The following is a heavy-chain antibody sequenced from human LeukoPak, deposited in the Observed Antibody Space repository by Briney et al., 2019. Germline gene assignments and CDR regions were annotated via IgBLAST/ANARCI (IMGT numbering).Heavy chain of an antibody. CDR3: ARDRVVVVPAAMDDPYYYYGMDV. D-gene: IGHD2-2*01. V-gene: IGHV4-4*07. Sequence: KPSETLSLTCTVSGGSISSYYRSWIRQPAGKGLEWIGRIYTSGSTNHNPSLKSRVTMSVDTSKNQFSLKLSSVTAAATAVYYCARDRVVVVPAAMDDPYYYYGMDVWGQGTTVTVSS. J-gene: IGHJ6*02. CDR2: IYTSGST. CDR1: GGSISSYY.